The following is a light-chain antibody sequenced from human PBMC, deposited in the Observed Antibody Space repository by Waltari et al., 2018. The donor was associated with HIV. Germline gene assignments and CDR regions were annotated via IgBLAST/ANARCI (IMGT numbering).Light chain of an antibody. J-gene: IGLJ3*02. CDR1: GGPTQH. Sequence: SYDLTQPPSMSVPPGQTDRITCSGEGGPTQHTFCYQQNSGQAPTLVIFKDTERPSGVPERYSGSISGTTVTLIISEVQAEDEADYYCQSTDNSGNVWVFGGGTKLTVL. CDR3: QSTDNSGNVWV. V-gene: IGLV3-25*03. CDR2: KDT.